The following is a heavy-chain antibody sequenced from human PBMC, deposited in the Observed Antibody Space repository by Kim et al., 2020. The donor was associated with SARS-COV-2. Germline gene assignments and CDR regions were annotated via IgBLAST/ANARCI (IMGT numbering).Heavy chain of an antibody. CDR1: GGTFSSYA. CDR2: IIPILGIA. D-gene: IGHD5-18*01. J-gene: IGHJ4*02. Sequence: SVKVSCKASGGTFSSYAISWVRQAPGQGLEWMGRIIPILGIANYAQKFQGRVTITADKSTSTAYMELSSLRSEDTAVYYCARVDTAMEGDYWGQGTLVTVSS. V-gene: IGHV1-69*04. CDR3: ARVDTAMEGDY.